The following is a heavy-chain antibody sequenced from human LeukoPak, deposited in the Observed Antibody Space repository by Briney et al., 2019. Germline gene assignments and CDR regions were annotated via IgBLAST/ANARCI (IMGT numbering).Heavy chain of an antibody. CDR3: ARAAWNGGGGFDP. Sequence: TSETLSLTCAVYNGPFRGYYWSWIRQSPEKGLEWIGEVNQGGDTNYNPSLRSRVTISLDTSKNHFSLKLRSVTAADTAIYNCARAAWNGGGGFDPWGQGTLVTVSS. D-gene: IGHD3-16*01. CDR1: NGPFRGYY. CDR2: VNQGGDT. V-gene: IGHV4-34*01. J-gene: IGHJ5*02.